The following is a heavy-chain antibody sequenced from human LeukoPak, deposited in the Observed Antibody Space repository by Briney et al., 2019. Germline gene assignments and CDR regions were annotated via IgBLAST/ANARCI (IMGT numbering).Heavy chain of an antibody. V-gene: IGHV1-69*06. CDR3: ARGTSIYYGSGSHYYDY. D-gene: IGHD3-10*01. CDR1: GYTFTSYA. Sequence: SVKVSCKASGYTFTSYAMNWVRQAPGQGLEWMGGIIPIFGTANYAQKFQGRVTITADKSTSTAYMELSSLRSEDTAVYYCARGTSIYYGSGSHYYDYWGQGTLVTVSS. J-gene: IGHJ4*02. CDR2: IIPIFGTA.